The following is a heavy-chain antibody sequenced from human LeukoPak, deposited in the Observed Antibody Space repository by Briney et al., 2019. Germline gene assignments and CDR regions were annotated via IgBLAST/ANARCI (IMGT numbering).Heavy chain of an antibody. CDR1: GFTFSNAW. Sequence: PGGSLRLSCAASGFTFSNAWMSWVRQAPGRGLEWVGRIKSKTDGGTTDYAAPVKGRFTISRDDSKNTLYLQMNSLRAEDTAVFYCAKVGYDYYMDVWGKGTTVTVSS. CDR2: IKSKTDGGTT. V-gene: IGHV3-15*01. J-gene: IGHJ6*03. CDR3: AKVGYDYYMDV.